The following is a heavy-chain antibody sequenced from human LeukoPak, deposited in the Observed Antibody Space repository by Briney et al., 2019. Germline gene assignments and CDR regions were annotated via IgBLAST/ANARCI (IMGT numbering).Heavy chain of an antibody. V-gene: IGHV3-21*01. D-gene: IGHD5-24*01. Sequence: AGSLRLSCAASGFTFSNYRMNWVRQAPGKGLEWVSSISSSSIYIYYADSLKGRFTISRDNAKNSLYLQMNSLRAEDTAVYYCARGRDGYNLVDAFDIWGQGIMVTVSS. CDR1: GFTFSNYR. CDR2: ISSSSIYI. J-gene: IGHJ3*02. CDR3: ARGRDGYNLVDAFDI.